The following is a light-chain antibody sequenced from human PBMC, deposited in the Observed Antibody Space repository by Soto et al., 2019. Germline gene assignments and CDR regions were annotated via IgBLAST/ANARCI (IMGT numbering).Light chain of an antibody. Sequence: EIVMTQFPATLSVSPGERATLSCRASQSVSSNLAWYQQKPGQAPRLLIYGASTRATGIPARFSGSGSGTEFTLTISSLQSEDFAVYYCQQYNNWLSWTFGQGTKVDNK. CDR1: QSVSSN. CDR3: QQYNNWLSWT. V-gene: IGKV3-15*01. CDR2: GAS. J-gene: IGKJ1*01.